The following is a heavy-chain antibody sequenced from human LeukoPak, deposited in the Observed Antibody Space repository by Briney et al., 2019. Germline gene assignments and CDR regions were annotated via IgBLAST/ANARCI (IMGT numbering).Heavy chain of an antibody. Sequence: GGSLRLSCAASGFTVSSNYMSWVRQAPGKGLEWVSVIYSGGNTYYADSVKGRFTISRDNSKNTLYLQMNSLRTEGTAVYYCAREGYGDYSFDYWGQGTLVTVSS. CDR1: GFTVSSNY. J-gene: IGHJ4*02. D-gene: IGHD4-17*01. CDR2: IYSGGNT. V-gene: IGHV3-66*01. CDR3: AREGYGDYSFDY.